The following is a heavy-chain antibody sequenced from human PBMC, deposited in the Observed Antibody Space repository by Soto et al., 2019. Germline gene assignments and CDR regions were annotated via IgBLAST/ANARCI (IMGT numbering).Heavy chain of an antibody. CDR3: ARDGRDWYFDL. CDR2: NIPIFGTA. Sequence: QVQRVQSGAEVKKPGYSVKVSCKASGVTFSSYAISWVRQAPGQGLEWMGGNIPIFGTANYAQKFQGRVTITADESKSTAYMELSSLRSEETAVYYFARDGRDWYFDLWGRGTLVTVSS. V-gene: IGHV1-69*01. J-gene: IGHJ2*01. CDR1: GVTFSSYA.